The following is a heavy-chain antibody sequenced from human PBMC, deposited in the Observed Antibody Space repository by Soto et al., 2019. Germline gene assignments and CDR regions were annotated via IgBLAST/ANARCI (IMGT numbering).Heavy chain of an antibody. J-gene: IGHJ6*02. CDR2: ISYDGTNK. V-gene: IGHV3-30*18. CDR1: GFTFSTYG. Sequence: QVQLVESGGGEVQPGRSLTISCAASGFTFSTYGMHWVRQTPGKGLELVAVISYDGTNKFYSDSVKGRFTISRDNFKNTRTLQMNSVRAADTAVYSCAKDLQSYGDYDYYCYGMDVWGLGTRVTVSS. CDR3: AKDLQSYGDYDYYCYGMDV. D-gene: IGHD4-17*01.